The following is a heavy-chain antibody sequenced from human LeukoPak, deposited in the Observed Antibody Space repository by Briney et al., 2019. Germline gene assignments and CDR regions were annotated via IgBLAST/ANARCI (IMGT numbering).Heavy chain of an antibody. D-gene: IGHD4-23*01. CDR2: IYHSGNT. V-gene: IGHV4-38-2*02. Sequence: SESLSLTCSVSGYSISSGYYWGWIRQPPGKGLEWIGSIYHSGNTLYNPSLKSRDTISVDTSKNQFSLKLRSVTAADTAVYYCGRVGAAHPSDYGGYYYFDYWGQGNLVTVSS. CDR1: GYSISSGYY. CDR3: GRVGAAHPSDYGGYYYFDY. J-gene: IGHJ4*02.